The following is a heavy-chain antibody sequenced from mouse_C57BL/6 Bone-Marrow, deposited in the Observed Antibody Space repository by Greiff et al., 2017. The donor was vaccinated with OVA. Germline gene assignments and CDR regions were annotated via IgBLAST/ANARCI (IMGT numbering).Heavy chain of an antibody. CDR1: GYAFSSSW. V-gene: IGHV1-82*01. D-gene: IGHD2-2*01. Sequence: LVKPGASVKISCKASGYAFSSSWMNWVKQRPGKGLEWIGRIYPGDGDTNYNGKFKGKATLTADKSSSTAYMQLSSLTSEDSAVYFCARWRLRRRGGFDYWGQGTTLTVSS. CDR2: IYPGDGDT. J-gene: IGHJ2*01. CDR3: ARWRLRRRGGFDY.